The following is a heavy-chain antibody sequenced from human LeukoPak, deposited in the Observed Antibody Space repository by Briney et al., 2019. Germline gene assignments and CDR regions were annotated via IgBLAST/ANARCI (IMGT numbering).Heavy chain of an antibody. Sequence: SETLSLTCSVPCDSISSGSYYWGWIRQPPGKGLEYIGSVYLDGSTWYNPSLKSRVTISINTSQRQFSLKVTSVTATDTAVYYCARQVGSRGWMDYWGQGTLVAVSS. V-gene: IGHV4-39*01. CDR2: VYLDGST. CDR3: ARQVGSRGWMDY. CDR1: CDSISSGSYY. D-gene: IGHD1-26*01. J-gene: IGHJ4*02.